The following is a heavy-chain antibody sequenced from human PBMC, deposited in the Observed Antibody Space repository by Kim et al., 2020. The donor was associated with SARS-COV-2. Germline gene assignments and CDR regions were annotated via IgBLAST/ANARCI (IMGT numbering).Heavy chain of an antibody. CDR3: SRAQGGAFDY. J-gene: IGHJ4*02. Sequence: SETLSLTCAVSGGSIISSNWWSWVRQPPGKGLEWIGEIYHSGTTNYNPYLKSRVTVSVDKSKNQFSLRLSSVTAADTAVYYCSRAQGGAFDYWGQGTLVT. CDR1: GGSIISSNW. V-gene: IGHV4-4*02. CDR2: IYHSGTT. D-gene: IGHD1-26*01.